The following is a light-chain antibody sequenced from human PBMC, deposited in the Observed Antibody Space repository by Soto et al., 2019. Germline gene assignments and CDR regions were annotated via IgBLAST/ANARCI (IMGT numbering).Light chain of an antibody. CDR3: QQSNNWPWT. Sequence: EIVMTQSPATLSVSPGERATLSCRASQSVSSILAWFQQKPGQAPRLLIYGASTRATGIPARFSGSGSATEFTLTISSVQSEDFAVYYCQQSNNWPWTFGQGTRVEIK. V-gene: IGKV3-15*01. CDR2: GAS. J-gene: IGKJ1*01. CDR1: QSVSSI.